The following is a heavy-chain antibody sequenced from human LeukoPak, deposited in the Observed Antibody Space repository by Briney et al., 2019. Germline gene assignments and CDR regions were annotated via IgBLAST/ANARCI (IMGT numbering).Heavy chain of an antibody. CDR1: GFPLSLYA. V-gene: IGHV3-23*01. CDR3: AKDQVDYNFWSGSFDS. J-gene: IGHJ4*02. Sequence: GGSLRLSCAASGFPLSLYAMNWVRQAPGKVLEWVSGISDSGGSTYYADSVKGRFTISRDNFKKSLYLQMNSLRVEDTAVYYCAKDQVDYNFWSGSFDSWGLGTLVTVSS. CDR2: ISDSGGST. D-gene: IGHD3-3*01.